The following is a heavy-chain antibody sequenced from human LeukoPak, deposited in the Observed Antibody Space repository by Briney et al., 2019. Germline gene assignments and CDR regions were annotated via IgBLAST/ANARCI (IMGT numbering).Heavy chain of an antibody. J-gene: IGHJ4*02. V-gene: IGHV3-33*01. CDR1: EFTFTTYG. CDR3: ARDWKTNSFDY. Sequence: GRSLTLSCAASEFTFTTYGMHWVRQAPGKGLEWVAFIYYDGSNIYYADYVKDRFTISRDISKNTLYLQMDSLRAEDTAIYYCARDWKTNSFDYWGQGTLVTVSS. D-gene: IGHD1-1*01. CDR2: IYYDGSNI.